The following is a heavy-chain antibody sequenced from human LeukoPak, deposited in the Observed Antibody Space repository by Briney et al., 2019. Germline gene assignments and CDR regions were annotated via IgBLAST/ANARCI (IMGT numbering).Heavy chain of an antibody. J-gene: IGHJ4*02. CDR1: GYTFTSYG. CDR2: IIPIFGTA. D-gene: IGHD3-22*01. CDR3: ARSLYYYDSSGYYPFDY. V-gene: IGHV1-69*13. Sequence: GASVKVSCKASGYTFTSYGISWVRQAPGQGLEWMGGIIPIFGTANYAQKFQGRVTITADESTSTAYMELSSLRSEDTAVYYCARSLYYYDSSGYYPFDYWGQGTLVTVSS.